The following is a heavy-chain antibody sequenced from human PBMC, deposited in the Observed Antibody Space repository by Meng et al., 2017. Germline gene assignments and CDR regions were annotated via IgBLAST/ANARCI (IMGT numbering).Heavy chain of an antibody. D-gene: IGHD6-13*01. CDR2: INSNSDGGTT. CDR3: ATGAAAADH. Sequence: VPLVEAGGGLVKPGGFLSLSCVASGFRVTDAWMSWVRQAPGKGLEWVGRINSNSDGGTTDYAAPVKGRFTISRDDSKNTLYLQMNSLITEDTAVYFCATGAAAADHWGQGTLVTVSS. J-gene: IGHJ4*02. CDR1: GFRVTDAW. V-gene: IGHV3-15*01.